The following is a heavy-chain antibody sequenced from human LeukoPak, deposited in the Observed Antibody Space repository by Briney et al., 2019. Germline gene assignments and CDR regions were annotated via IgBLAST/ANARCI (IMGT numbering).Heavy chain of an antibody. CDR2: INTDGSST. J-gene: IGHJ4*02. V-gene: IGHV3-74*01. CDR1: GFTFSSYW. D-gene: IGHD1-26*01. Sequence: GGSLRLSCAASGFTFSSYWMHWVRQAPGKGLVWVSRINTDGSSTSYADSVKGRFTISRDNAKNSLYLQMNSLRAEDTAVYYCARDGAIVGATNGGGRVDYWGQGTLVTVSS. CDR3: ARDGAIVGATNGGGRVDY.